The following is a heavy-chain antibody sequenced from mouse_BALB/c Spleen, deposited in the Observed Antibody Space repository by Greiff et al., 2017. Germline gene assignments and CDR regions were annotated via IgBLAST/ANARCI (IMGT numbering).Heavy chain of an antibody. V-gene: IGHV5-4*02. CDR3: ARDNYGSGAAY. CDR2: ISDGGSYT. Sequence: EVKVVESGGGLVKPGGSLKLSCAASGFTFSDYYMYWVRQTPEKRLEWVATISDGGSYTYYPDSVKGRFTISRDNAKNNLYLQMSSLKSEDTAMYYCARDNYGSGAAYWGQGTLVTVSA. D-gene: IGHD1-1*01. CDR1: GFTFSDYY. J-gene: IGHJ3*01.